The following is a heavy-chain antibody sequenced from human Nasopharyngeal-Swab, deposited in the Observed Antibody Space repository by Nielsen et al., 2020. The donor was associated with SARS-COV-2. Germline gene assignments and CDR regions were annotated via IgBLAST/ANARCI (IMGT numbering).Heavy chain of an antibody. Sequence: WDTLSLTCTASGGSISSYYWSWIRQPPGKGLEWIGYIYYSGSTNYNPSLKSRVTISVDTSKNQFSLKLSSVTAVDTAVYYCAGWLPSYYDSSGYYSNWGQGTLVTVSS. V-gene: IGHV4-59*01. J-gene: IGHJ4*02. CDR3: AGWLPSYYDSSGYYSN. D-gene: IGHD3-22*01. CDR1: GGSISSYY. CDR2: IYYSGST.